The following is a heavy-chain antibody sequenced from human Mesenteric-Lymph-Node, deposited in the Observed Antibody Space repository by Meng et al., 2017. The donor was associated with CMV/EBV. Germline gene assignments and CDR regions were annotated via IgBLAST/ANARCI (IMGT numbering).Heavy chain of an antibody. CDR3: ARIYCSSTSCYQPQFDY. CDR2: IYDTGST. Sequence: SETLSLTCTVSGGSISNYYWSWIRQPPGKGLEWIGYIYDTGSTNYNPSLKSRVTISVDTSKSQFSLKLTSVTAADTAVYYCARIYCSSTSCYQPQFDYWGQGTLVTVSS. V-gene: IGHV4-59*01. D-gene: IGHD2-2*01. CDR1: GGSISNYY. J-gene: IGHJ4*02.